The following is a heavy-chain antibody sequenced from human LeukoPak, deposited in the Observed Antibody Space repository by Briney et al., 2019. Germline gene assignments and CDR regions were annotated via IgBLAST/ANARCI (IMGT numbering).Heavy chain of an antibody. D-gene: IGHD2-15*01. V-gene: IGHV3-9*01. CDR2: ISWNSGSI. CDR1: GFTFDDYA. J-gene: IGHJ4*02. Sequence: PGRSLRLSCAASGFTFDDYAMHWVRQAPGKGLEWVSGISWNSGSIGYADSVKGRFTISRDNSKNTLYLQMNSLRAEDTAVYYCAKDRGRYCSGGSCSNFDCWGQGSLVTVSS. CDR3: AKDRGRYCSGGSCSNFDC.